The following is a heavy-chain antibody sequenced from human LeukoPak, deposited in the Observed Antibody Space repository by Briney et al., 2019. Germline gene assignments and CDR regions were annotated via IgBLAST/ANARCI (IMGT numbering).Heavy chain of an antibody. Sequence: SETLSLTCTVSGGSISSYYWSWIRQPPGKGLEWIGYTYYSGSTNYNPSLKSRVIISVDTSKNQFSLKLSSVTAADTAVYYCARGGYSYGRHYYYYYYYMDVWGKGTTVTISS. V-gene: IGHV4-59*01. CDR1: GGSISSYY. CDR3: ARGGYSYGRHYYYYYYYMDV. CDR2: TYYSGST. D-gene: IGHD5-18*01. J-gene: IGHJ6*03.